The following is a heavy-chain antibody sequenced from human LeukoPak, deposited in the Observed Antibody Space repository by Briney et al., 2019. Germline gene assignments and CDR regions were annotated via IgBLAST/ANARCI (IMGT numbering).Heavy chain of an antibody. CDR2: INQDGSDK. V-gene: IGHV3-7*03. CDR1: GFSISAYW. CDR3: VKYPAGGGYFDY. Sequence: GGSLRLSCAASGFSISAYWMSWVRQAPGKGLEWVANINQDGSDKYSVDSVKGRFTISRDNSKNTLYLQMNSLRAEDTAVYYCVKYPAGGGYFDYWGQGTLDTVSS. J-gene: IGHJ4*02. D-gene: IGHD2-15*01.